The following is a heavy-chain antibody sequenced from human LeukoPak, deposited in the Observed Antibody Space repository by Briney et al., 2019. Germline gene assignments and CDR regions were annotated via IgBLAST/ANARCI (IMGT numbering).Heavy chain of an antibody. CDR1: GFTFSSYA. J-gene: IGHJ4*02. D-gene: IGHD3-9*01. Sequence: CLRLSRAAAGFTFSSYALSWVRQAPGKGRDWVSGISGSVESSDYADSVKGRFTMSRDNSKNTLYLQLNSLRAEDTVVYHCARDFHHNNDWFFVYWGQGTLVTV. CDR3: ARDFHHNNDWFFVY. CDR2: ISGSVESS. V-gene: IGHV3-23*01.